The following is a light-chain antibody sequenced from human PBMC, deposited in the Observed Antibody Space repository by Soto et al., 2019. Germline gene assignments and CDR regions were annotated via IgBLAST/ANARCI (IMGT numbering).Light chain of an antibody. CDR3: QQDGTSPFT. J-gene: IGKJ3*01. CDR2: GTS. CDR1: QSIASSY. V-gene: IGKV3-20*01. Sequence: VLTQSPGTLSLSPGERATLSCRASQSIASSYFGWYQQKPGQAPRLLIYGTSSRATGIPDRFSGSGSGTDFTLTITRLEHEDVAVYYCQQDGTSPFTFGAGTKVEIK.